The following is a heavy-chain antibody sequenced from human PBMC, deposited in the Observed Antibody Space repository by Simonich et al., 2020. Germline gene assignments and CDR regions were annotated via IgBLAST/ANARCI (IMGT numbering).Heavy chain of an antibody. V-gene: IGHV4-34*01. Sequence: QVQLQQWGAGLLKPSETLSLTCAVYGGSFSGYYWSWIRQPPGKGLEWIGEINHSGSTNDNPSLKSRVTISVDTSKNQFSLKLSSVTAADTAVYYCARTQKTTVTYYFDYWGQGTLVTVSS. CDR2: INHSGST. CDR1: GGSFSGYY. CDR3: ARTQKTTVTYYFDY. D-gene: IGHD4-17*01. J-gene: IGHJ4*02.